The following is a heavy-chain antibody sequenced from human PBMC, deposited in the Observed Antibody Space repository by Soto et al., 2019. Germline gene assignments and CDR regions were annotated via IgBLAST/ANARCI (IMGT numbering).Heavy chain of an antibody. CDR3: ARSLPYSSSPFDY. J-gene: IGHJ4*02. CDR2: IYYSGST. D-gene: IGHD6-6*01. V-gene: IGHV4-31*03. Sequence: KPSETLSLICTVSGGSISSGGYYWSWIRQHPGKGLEWIGYIYYSGSTYYNPSLKSRVTISVDTSKNQFSLKLSSVTAADTAVYYCARSLPYSSSPFDYWGQGTLVTVSS. CDR1: GGSISSGGYY.